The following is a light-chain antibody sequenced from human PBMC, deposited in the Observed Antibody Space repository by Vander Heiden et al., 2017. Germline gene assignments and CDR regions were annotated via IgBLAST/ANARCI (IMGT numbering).Light chain of an antibody. CDR1: SSDVGYNY. J-gene: IGLJ1*01. V-gene: IGLV2-14*03. Sequence: QSTLTQPAYVSGSPGQSITISCTGTSSDVGYNYVSWYQQHPGKVPKLIIYDVNNRPSGISNRISGSKSGNTASLTISGLQAGDEADYYCSSYTTSSTYVFGTGTKVTVL. CDR3: SSYTTSSTYV. CDR2: DVN.